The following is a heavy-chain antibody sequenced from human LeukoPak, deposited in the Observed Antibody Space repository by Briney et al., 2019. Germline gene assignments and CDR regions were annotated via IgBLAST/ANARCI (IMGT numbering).Heavy chain of an antibody. J-gene: IGHJ4*02. CDR1: GFTFTDYW. V-gene: IGHV3-74*01. CDR3: ARAGAYHFDN. D-gene: IGHD3-16*01. CDR2: INTDTRGT. Sequence: PGGSLRPSCAASGFTFTDYWMHWVRQAPGKGLVWVSIINTDTRGTYYADSVKGRFTISRDNAKNTLYLQMDSLRAEDTAVYYCARAGAYHFDNWGQGTLVTVSS.